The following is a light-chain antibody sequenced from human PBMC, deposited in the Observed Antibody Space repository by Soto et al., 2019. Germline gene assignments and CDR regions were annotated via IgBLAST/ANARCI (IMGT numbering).Light chain of an antibody. V-gene: IGKV3D-20*01. Sequence: EIVLTQSPATLSLSPGDRATLSCGASQSVSSRYLAWYQQKPGLAPRLLIYDAATRATGIPDRFSGSGSGPDFTLTISRLEPEDFAMYYCQQYGNLPPYTFGQGTKLEIK. CDR2: DAA. CDR1: QSVSSRY. J-gene: IGKJ2*01. CDR3: QQYGNLPPYT.